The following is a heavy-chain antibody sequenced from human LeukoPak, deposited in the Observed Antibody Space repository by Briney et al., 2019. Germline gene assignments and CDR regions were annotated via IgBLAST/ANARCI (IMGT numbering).Heavy chain of an antibody. Sequence: GGSLRLSCAASGSSVTTSYLSWVRQAPGKGLEWVSLIYSGGSTYYADSVKGRFSISRAKSKNTLYLQINSLRADDTAVYYCARASTDNWYNYFDLWGQGTLVTVSS. D-gene: IGHD1/OR15-1a*01. CDR3: ARASTDNWYNYFDL. CDR2: IYSGGST. CDR1: GSSVTTSY. J-gene: IGHJ4*02. V-gene: IGHV3-66*01.